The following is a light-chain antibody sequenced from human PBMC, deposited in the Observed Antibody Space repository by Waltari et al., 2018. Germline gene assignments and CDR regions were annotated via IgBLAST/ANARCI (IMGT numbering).Light chain of an antibody. V-gene: IGKV3-11*01. Sequence: EIVLTQSPATLSLSPGERATLSCRASQSVTTYLDWHQQKPGQAPRVLIYDASTRATGIPGRFSGRGSGTDFTLTISSLEPEDFAVYYCHQRSSWPWTFGQGTKVEI. CDR2: DAS. J-gene: IGKJ1*01. CDR1: QSVTTY. CDR3: HQRSSWPWT.